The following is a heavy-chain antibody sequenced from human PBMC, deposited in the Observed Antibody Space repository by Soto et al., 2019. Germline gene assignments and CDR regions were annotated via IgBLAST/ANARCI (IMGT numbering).Heavy chain of an antibody. D-gene: IGHD4-4*01. Sequence: TGGSLRLSCAASGFTFSSYAMSWVRQAPGKGLEWVSAISGSGGSTYYADSVKGRFTISRGNSKNTLYLQMNSLRAEDTAVYYCAKEYSIWPYYYYGMDVWGQGTTVTVSS. J-gene: IGHJ6*02. CDR2: ISGSGGST. CDR3: AKEYSIWPYYYYGMDV. V-gene: IGHV3-23*01. CDR1: GFTFSSYA.